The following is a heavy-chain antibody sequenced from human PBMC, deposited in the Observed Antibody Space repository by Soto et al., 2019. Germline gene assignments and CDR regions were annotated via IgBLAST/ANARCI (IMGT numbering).Heavy chain of an antibody. CDR2: IIPIFGTA. D-gene: IGHD6-6*01. V-gene: IGHV1-69*13. Sequence: SVKVSCKASGGTFSSCAISWVRQAPGQGLEWMGGIIPIFGTANYAQKFQGRVTITADESTSTAYMELSSLRSEDTAVYYCARSIAALSDYYYYGMDVWGQGTTVTVSS. J-gene: IGHJ6*02. CDR1: GGTFSSCA. CDR3: ARSIAALSDYYYYGMDV.